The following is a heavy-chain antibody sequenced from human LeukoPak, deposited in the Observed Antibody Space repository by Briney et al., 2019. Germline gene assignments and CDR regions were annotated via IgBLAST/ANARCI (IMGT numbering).Heavy chain of an antibody. Sequence: GASVKVSCKASGYTFTGYYIHWVRQAPGQGLEWMGRINPNSGDTNYAQKFQGRVTMTRDTSISTAYMELSNLSSDDTAVYYCARDPYVSGSYGWLDPWGQGTLSPSPQ. CDR3: ARDPYVSGSYGWLDP. CDR1: GYTFTGYY. CDR2: INPNSGDT. J-gene: IGHJ5*02. V-gene: IGHV1-2*06. D-gene: IGHD3-10*01.